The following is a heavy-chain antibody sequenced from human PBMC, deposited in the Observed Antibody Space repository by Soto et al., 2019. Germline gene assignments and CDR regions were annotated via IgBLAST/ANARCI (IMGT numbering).Heavy chain of an antibody. Sequence: QVQLQQWGAGLLKPSETLSLTCAVYGGSFSGYYWSWIRQPPGKGLEWIGEINQSGSTNYNPSLKSRVTISVDTSKNQFSLKLSAVTAADTAVYHCARTRSVVAATYPLDVWGQGTTVTVSS. CDR2: INQSGST. D-gene: IGHD6-25*01. CDR1: GGSFSGYY. J-gene: IGHJ6*02. V-gene: IGHV4-34*01. CDR3: ARTRSVVAATYPLDV.